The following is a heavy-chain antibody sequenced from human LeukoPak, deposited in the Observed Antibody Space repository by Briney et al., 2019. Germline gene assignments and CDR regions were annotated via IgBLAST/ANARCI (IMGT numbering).Heavy chain of an antibody. Sequence: TGGSLRLSCAASGFTFSSYSMNWVRQAPGKGLEWIGYIYYSGSTNYNPSLKSRVTISVDTSKNQFSLKLSSVTAADTAVYYCARAGGIDAFDIWGQGTMVTVSS. CDR3: ARAGGIDAFDI. CDR2: IYYSGST. CDR1: GFTFSSYS. J-gene: IGHJ3*02. V-gene: IGHV4-59*01. D-gene: IGHD2-15*01.